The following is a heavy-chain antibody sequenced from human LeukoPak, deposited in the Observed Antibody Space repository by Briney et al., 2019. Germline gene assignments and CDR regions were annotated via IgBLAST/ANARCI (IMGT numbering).Heavy chain of an antibody. D-gene: IGHD1-26*01. CDR1: GDSITNYY. CDR2: IYYSGGT. V-gene: IGHV4-59*08. Sequence: PSETLSLTCNVSGDSITNYYWSWIRQPPGKGLEWIGYIYYSGGTNYNPSLKSRVTISIDTSKNQFSLKLSSVTAADTAVYYCARLVGAATDPFDYWGQGTLVTVSS. CDR3: ARLVGAATDPFDY. J-gene: IGHJ4*02.